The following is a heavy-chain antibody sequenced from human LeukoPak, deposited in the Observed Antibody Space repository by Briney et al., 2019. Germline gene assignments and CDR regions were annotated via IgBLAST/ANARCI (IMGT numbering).Heavy chain of an antibody. V-gene: IGHV3-30*18. J-gene: IGHJ4*02. Sequence: GGSLRLSCAASGFTFSSYGMHWVRQAPGKGLEWVAVISYDGSNKYYADSVKGRFTISRDNSKNTLYLQMNSLRAEDTAVYYCAKEFGYSGYDYYPGYFDYWGQGTLVTVSS. CDR1: GFTFSSYG. CDR3: AKEFGYSGYDYYPGYFDY. CDR2: ISYDGSNK. D-gene: IGHD5-12*01.